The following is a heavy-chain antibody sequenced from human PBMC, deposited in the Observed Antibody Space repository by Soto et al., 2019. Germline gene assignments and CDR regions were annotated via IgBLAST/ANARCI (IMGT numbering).Heavy chain of an antibody. CDR1: GFTFSSYA. V-gene: IGHV3-30-3*01. Sequence: QVQLVESGGGVVQPGRSLRLSCAASGFTFSSYAMHWVRQAPGKGLEWVAVISYDGSNKYYADSVKGRFTISRDNSKNTLYLQMNSLRAEDTAVYYCASPVGRSGNPWGQGTLVTVSS. CDR2: ISYDGSNK. J-gene: IGHJ5*02. D-gene: IGHD3-3*01. CDR3: ASPVGRSGNP.